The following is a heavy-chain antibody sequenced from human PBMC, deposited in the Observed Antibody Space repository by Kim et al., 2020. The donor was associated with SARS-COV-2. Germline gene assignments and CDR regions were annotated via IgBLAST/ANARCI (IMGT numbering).Heavy chain of an antibody. D-gene: IGHD6-13*01. CDR3: APEIAAAGTGPGY. Sequence: ASVKVSCKASGYTFTSYAMHWVRQAPGQRLEWMGWINAGNGNTKYSQKFQGRVTITRDTSASTAYMELSSLRSEDTAVYYCAPEIAAAGTGPGYWGQGTLVTVSS. V-gene: IGHV1-3*01. J-gene: IGHJ4*02. CDR2: INAGNGNT. CDR1: GYTFTSYA.